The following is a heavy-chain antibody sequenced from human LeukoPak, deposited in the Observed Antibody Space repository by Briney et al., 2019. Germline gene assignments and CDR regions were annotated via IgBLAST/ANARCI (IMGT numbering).Heavy chain of an antibody. J-gene: IGHJ5*02. CDR3: ARGVVVPAATKHGDWFDP. Sequence: ASVKVFCKASGYTFTGYYMHWVRQAPGQGLEWMGWINPNSGGTNYAQKFQGRVTMTRDTSISTAYMELSRLRSDDTAVYYCARGVVVPAATKHGDWFDPWGQGTLVTVSS. D-gene: IGHD2-2*01. V-gene: IGHV1-2*02. CDR1: GYTFTGYY. CDR2: INPNSGGT.